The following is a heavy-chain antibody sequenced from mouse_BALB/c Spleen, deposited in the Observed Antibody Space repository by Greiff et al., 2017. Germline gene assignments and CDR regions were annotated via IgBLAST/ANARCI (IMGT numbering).Heavy chain of an antibody. CDR2: INPSTGYT. CDR1: GFTFTSYW. V-gene: IGHV1-7*01. J-gene: IGHJ3*01. Sequence: QVQLQQSGAELAQPGASVKMSCKASGFTFTSYWMHWVKQRPGQGLEWIGYINPSTGYTEYNQKFKDKATLTADKSSSTAYMQLSSLTSEDSAVYYCARVSTMITTGLAYGGEGTLVTVSA. D-gene: IGHD2-4*01. CDR3: ARVSTMITTGLAY.